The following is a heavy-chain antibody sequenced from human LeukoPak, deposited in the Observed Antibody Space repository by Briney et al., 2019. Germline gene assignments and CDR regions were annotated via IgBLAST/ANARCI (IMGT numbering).Heavy chain of an antibody. CDR1: GGTFSSYA. CDR2: IIPIFGTA. V-gene: IGHV1-69*05. CDR3: AGTKTSLFDY. Sequence: ASVKVSCKASGGTFSSYAISWVPQAPGQGLEWMGGIIPIFGTANYAQKFQGRVTITTDESTSTAYMGLSSLRSEDTAVYYCAGTKTSLFDYWGQGTLVTVSS. D-gene: IGHD1/OR15-1a*01. J-gene: IGHJ4*02.